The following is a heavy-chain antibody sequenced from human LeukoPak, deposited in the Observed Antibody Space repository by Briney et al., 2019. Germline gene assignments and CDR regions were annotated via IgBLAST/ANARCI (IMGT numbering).Heavy chain of an antibody. V-gene: IGHV3-7*01. Sequence: GGSLRLSCAASGFTFSSYWMSWVRQAPGKGLEWVANLKQDGSEKYYVDSVKGRFTISRGNAKNSLYLQMNSLRAEDTAVYYCARVGIAVAGIYYYYYYMDVWGKGTTVTVSS. CDR1: GFTFSSYW. J-gene: IGHJ6*03. CDR2: LKQDGSEK. CDR3: ARVGIAVAGIYYYYYYMDV. D-gene: IGHD6-19*01.